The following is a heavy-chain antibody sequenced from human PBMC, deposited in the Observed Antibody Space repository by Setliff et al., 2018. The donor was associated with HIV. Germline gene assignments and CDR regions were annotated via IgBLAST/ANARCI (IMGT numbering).Heavy chain of an antibody. J-gene: IGHJ3*02. CDR1: GYSFRSYW. CDR2: IYPRDSDT. Sequence: GESLKISCEGFGYSFRSYWIGWVRQMPGKGLEWMGIIYPRDSDTRYSPSFQGQVTISADKSISTAYLQWSSLKASDTAMYYCARPATYGTLDAFDIWGQGTMVTVSS. V-gene: IGHV5-51*01. D-gene: IGHD3-10*01. CDR3: ARPATYGTLDAFDI.